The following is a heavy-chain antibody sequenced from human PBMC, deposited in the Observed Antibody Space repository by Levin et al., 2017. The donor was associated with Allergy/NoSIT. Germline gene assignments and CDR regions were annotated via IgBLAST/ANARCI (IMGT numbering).Heavy chain of an antibody. CDR3: AGEPNSPYYYHYGLDV. CDR1: GASISNENYY. V-gene: IGHV4-39*07. CDR2: VYYDGSA. Sequence: SETLSLTCTVSGASISNENYYWAWIRQPPGTGLEWIGSVYYDGSAYYDPSLKSRVTISIDTSKNQFSLRVNSVTAADTAIYYCAGEPNSPYYYHYGLDVWGQGTTVTVS. J-gene: IGHJ6*02. D-gene: IGHD2/OR15-2a*01.